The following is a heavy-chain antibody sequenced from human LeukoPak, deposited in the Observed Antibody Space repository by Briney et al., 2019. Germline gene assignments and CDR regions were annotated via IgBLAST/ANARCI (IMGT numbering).Heavy chain of an antibody. J-gene: IGHJ4*02. CDR1: GFTFDDYA. Sequence: GGSLRLSCAAAGFTFDDYAMHWVRHVPGEGLEWVSGINGNSVSIGYADSVKGRFTNSRDNAKNSLYLQMNSLRAEDTALYYCAKGPGIAVAGPLGYWGQGTLVTVSS. CDR2: INGNSVSI. V-gene: IGHV3-9*01. D-gene: IGHD6-19*01. CDR3: AKGPGIAVAGPLGY.